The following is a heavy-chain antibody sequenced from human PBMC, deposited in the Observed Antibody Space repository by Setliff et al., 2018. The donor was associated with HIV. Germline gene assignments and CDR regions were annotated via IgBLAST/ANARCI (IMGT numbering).Heavy chain of an antibody. CDR3: ARVGVVIVPAAERHYHYYYHMDV. D-gene: IGHD2-2*01. CDR2: MNSDDSIT. V-gene: IGHV3-74*01. Sequence: PGGSLRLSCAASGFTFRSSWMHWVRQVPGQGLVWVSRMNSDDSITSYADFVKGRFTMSRDNAKNSLYLKMNSLRAEDTAVYYCARVGVVIVPAAERHYHYYYHMDVWGKGTTVTVSS. CDR1: GFTFRSSW. J-gene: IGHJ6*03.